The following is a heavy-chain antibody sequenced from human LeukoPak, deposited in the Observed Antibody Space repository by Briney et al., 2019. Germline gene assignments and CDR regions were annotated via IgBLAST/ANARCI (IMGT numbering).Heavy chain of an antibody. J-gene: IGHJ6*02. D-gene: IGHD3-10*01. CDR2: INPNSGGT. CDR1: GYTFTGYY. CDR3: ARDRASGSYQVSFCYDLDV. V-gene: IGHV1-2*02. Sequence: ASVKVSCKASGYTFTGYYMHWVRQAPGQGLEWMGWINPNSGGTNYAQNFQGRVTMTTDTSTSTVYMELSSLRSEDTAVYYCARDRASGSYQVSFCYDLDVWGLGTTVTVSS.